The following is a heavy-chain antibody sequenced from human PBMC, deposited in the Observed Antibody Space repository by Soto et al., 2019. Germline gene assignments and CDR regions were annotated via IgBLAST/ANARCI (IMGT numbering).Heavy chain of an antibody. V-gene: IGHV5-51*01. Sequence: GESLKISCKGSGYSFTSYWIGWVRQMPGKGLEWMGIIYPGDSDTRYSPSFQGQVTISADKSISTAYLQWSSLKASDTAMYYCARQVDSGYDSAYYYYYYMDVWGKGTTVTVS. CDR1: GYSFTSYW. J-gene: IGHJ6*03. D-gene: IGHD5-12*01. CDR3: ARQVDSGYDSAYYYYYYMDV. CDR2: IYPGDSDT.